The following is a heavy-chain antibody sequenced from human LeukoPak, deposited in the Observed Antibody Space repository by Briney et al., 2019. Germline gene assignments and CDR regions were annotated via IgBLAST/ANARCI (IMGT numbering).Heavy chain of an antibody. V-gene: IGHV1-3*01. J-gene: IGHJ6*02. D-gene: IGHD2/OR15-2a*01. CDR1: GYTFTSYA. Sequence: ASVKVSCKASGYTFTSYAMHWVRQAPGQRLEWMGWINAGNGSTKYSQKSQGRVTITRDTSARTAHMELSSLRSEDTAAHYCARVGGSTWDYYYYRMDVWGQGTTVTVPS. CDR2: INAGNGST. CDR3: ARVGGSTWDYYYYRMDV.